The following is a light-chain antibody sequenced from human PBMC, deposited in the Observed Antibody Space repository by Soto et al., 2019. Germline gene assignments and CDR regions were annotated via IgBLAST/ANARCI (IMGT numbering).Light chain of an antibody. V-gene: IGLV2-8*01. Sequence: QSALTQPPSASGSPGQSVTISCTGTSSDVGRYKFVSWYQQHPGKAPKLMIHEVSKRPSGVPDRFSGSKSGNTASLTVSGLQAEDEADYYCSSYAGPNLLFGGGTKLTVL. CDR2: EVS. J-gene: IGLJ2*01. CDR3: SSYAGPNLL. CDR1: SSDVGRYKF.